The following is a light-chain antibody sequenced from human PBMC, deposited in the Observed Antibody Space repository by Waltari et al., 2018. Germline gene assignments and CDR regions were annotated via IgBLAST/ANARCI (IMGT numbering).Light chain of an antibody. V-gene: IGKV4-1*01. J-gene: IGKJ2*01. CDR1: QSVFYSSYNKND. CDR2: WAS. Sequence: DIVMTQSPDSLSVSLGERATINCTSSQSVFYSSYNKNDLSWSQQKPGQPPKLLIYWASTRESGVPDRFIGSGSGTDFTLTISSLQAEDVAVYYCHQYYSIPYTFGQGTKLEVK. CDR3: HQYYSIPYT.